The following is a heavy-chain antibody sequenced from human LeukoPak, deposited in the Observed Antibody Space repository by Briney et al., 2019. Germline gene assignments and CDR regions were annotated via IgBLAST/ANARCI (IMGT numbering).Heavy chain of an antibody. D-gene: IGHD2-15*01. J-gene: IGHJ4*02. V-gene: IGHV3-74*01. Sequence: QPGRSLRLSCAASGFTFSDYWLHWVRQAPGKGLVWVSIINPDGSPTSYADSVKGRFTISRDNAKNTLYLQMNSLRAEDTAVYYCAYQLLPIWGQGTLVTVSS. CDR1: GFTFSDYW. CDR2: INPDGSPT. CDR3: AYQLLPI.